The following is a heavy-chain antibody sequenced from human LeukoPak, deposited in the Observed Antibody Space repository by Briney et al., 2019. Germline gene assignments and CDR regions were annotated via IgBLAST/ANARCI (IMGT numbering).Heavy chain of an antibody. D-gene: IGHD6-25*01. V-gene: IGHV3-48*02. CDR1: GFTFSSYT. CDR2: ITSSSGTI. Sequence: GGSLRLSCAASGFTFSSYTMNWVRQAPGKGLERLSYITSSSGTIYYADSVKGRFTISRDNAKKSLYLQMSSLRDEDTAVYYCARDESGPFDYWGQGTLVTVSS. J-gene: IGHJ4*02. CDR3: ARDESGPFDY.